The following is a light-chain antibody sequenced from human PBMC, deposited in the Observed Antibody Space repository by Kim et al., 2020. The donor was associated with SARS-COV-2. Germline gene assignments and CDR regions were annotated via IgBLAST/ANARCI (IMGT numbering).Light chain of an antibody. Sequence: VSPGERATLSCRARQSVSYNLAWYQQKPGRAPRLVIYGASSRATGVPARFSGSGSATEFTLTISSLRSEDFALYFCQQYNYWPITFGQGTRLEIK. CDR2: GAS. J-gene: IGKJ5*01. CDR3: QQYNYWPIT. CDR1: QSVSYN. V-gene: IGKV3-15*01.